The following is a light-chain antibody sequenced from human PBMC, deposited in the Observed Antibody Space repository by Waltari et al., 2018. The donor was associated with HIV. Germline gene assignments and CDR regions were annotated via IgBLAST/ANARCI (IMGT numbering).Light chain of an antibody. CDR3: QQRSNWPPGLT. Sequence: EIVFTQSPATLSLSPGERATLSCRASQSVSSYLAWYQQKPGQAPRLLIYDASNRATGIPARFSGSGSETDFTLTISSLEPEDFAVYYCQQRSNWPPGLTFGGGTKVEIK. CDR2: DAS. CDR1: QSVSSY. J-gene: IGKJ4*01. V-gene: IGKV3-11*01.